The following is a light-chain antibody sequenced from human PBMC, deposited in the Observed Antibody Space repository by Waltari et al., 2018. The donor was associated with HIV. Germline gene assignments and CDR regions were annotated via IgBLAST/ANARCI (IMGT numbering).Light chain of an antibody. J-gene: IGLJ1*01. Sequence: QSVLTQPPSTSGTPGQRVTISCSGTDSNIGTNSVNWYQHLPGTAPKVLIYRNDQRPSGVTDRLSASKSGTSTSLAISGLRSEDEADYYCAAWDDSLPGYVFGSGTKVTVL. CDR2: RND. CDR1: DSNIGTNS. V-gene: IGLV1-44*01. CDR3: AAWDDSLPGYV.